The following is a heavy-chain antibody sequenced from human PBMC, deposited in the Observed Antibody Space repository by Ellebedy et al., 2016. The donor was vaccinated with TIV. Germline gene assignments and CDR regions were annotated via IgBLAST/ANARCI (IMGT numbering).Heavy chain of an antibody. D-gene: IGHD2-15*01. CDR3: ARYSDESIDY. CDR1: GGSISPYY. CDR2: ISYSGST. V-gene: IGHV4-59*01. J-gene: IGHJ4*02. Sequence: MPGGSLRLSCTVSGGSISPYYLSWIRQPPGKGLEWIGYISYSGSTNYNPSLKSRVTISVDTSKNQFSLRLSSVTAADTAVYYCARYSDESIDYWGQGTLVTVSS.